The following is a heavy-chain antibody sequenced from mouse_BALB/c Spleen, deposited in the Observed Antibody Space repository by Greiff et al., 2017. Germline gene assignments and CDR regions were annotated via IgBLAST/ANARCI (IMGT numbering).Heavy chain of an antibody. V-gene: IGHV14-3*02. Sequence: EVKLMESGAELVKPGASVKLSCTASGFNIKDTYMHWVKQRPEQGLEWIGRIDPANGNTKYDPKFQGKATITADTSSNTAYLQLSSLTSEDTAVYYCASFVKYGSSYWGAGTTVTVSS. CDR2: IDPANGNT. J-gene: IGHJ1*01. CDR3: ASFVKYGSSY. D-gene: IGHD1-1*01. CDR1: GFNIKDTY.